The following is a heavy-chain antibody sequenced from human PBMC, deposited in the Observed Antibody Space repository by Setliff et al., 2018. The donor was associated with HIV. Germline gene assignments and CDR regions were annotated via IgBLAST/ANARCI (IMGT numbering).Heavy chain of an antibody. Sequence: GASVKVSCKASGYTFTSYDINWVRQATGQGLEWMGWMNPNSGDTGYAQQFQGRVTMTRNTSISTAYMELNSLMSEDTAVYFCAIRREVVVATTRRGLDIWGQGTMVTVSS. V-gene: IGHV1-8*02. CDR3: AIRREVVVATTRRGLDI. D-gene: IGHD2-15*01. CDR2: MNPNSGDT. J-gene: IGHJ3*02. CDR1: GYTFTSYD.